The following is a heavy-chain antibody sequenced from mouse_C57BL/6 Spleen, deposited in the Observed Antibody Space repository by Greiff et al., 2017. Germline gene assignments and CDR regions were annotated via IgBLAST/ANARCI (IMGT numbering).Heavy chain of an antibody. D-gene: IGHD3-2*02. CDR1: GYAFSSSW. V-gene: IGHV1-82*01. Sequence: VQLQQSGPELVKPGASVKISCKASGYAFSSSWMNWVKQRPGKGLEWIGRIYPGDGDTNYNGKFKGKATLTADKSSSTAYMQLSSLTSEDSAVYFCALDSSGYKYFDYWGQGTTLTVSS. CDR2: IYPGDGDT. CDR3: ALDSSGYKYFDY. J-gene: IGHJ2*01.